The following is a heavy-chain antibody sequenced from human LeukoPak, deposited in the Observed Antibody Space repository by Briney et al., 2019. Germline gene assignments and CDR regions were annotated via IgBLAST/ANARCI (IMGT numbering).Heavy chain of an antibody. J-gene: IGHJ4*02. CDR2: INGRGIT. D-gene: IGHD4-17*01. CDR3: AKERQTGDYFTSDY. CDR1: GFTFSSYT. V-gene: IGHV3-23*01. Sequence: PGGSLRLSCTASGFTFSSYTMSRVRQAPGEGLEWLSAINGRGITYYAGSVKGRFTISRDNSENTLYLQMNSLTVDDTAVYFCAKERQTGDYFTSDYWGQGTLVTVSS.